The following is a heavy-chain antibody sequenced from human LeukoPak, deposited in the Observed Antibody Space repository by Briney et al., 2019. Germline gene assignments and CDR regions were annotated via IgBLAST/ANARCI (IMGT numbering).Heavy chain of an antibody. CDR1: GGSISSYY. D-gene: IGHD6-19*01. CDR3: ARGTIAVAGTGLYYYYYYYMDV. J-gene: IGHJ6*03. Sequence: SETLSLTCTVSGGSISSYYWSWIRQPAGKGLEWIGRIYTSGSTNYNPSLKSRVTISVDTSKNQFSLKLSSVTAADTAVYYCARGTIAVAGTGLYYYYYYYMDVWGKGTTVTISS. CDR2: IYTSGST. V-gene: IGHV4-4*07.